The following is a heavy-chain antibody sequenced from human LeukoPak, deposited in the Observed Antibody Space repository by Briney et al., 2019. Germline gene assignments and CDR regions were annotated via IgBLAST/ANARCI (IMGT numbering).Heavy chain of an antibody. CDR3: ARFLGYCSGGSCYSFDY. CDR1: GYSFTSYW. J-gene: IGHJ4*02. CDR2: IYPGDSDT. V-gene: IGHV5-51*01. Sequence: GESLKISCKGSGYSFTSYWIGWVRQMPGKGLEWMGIIYPGDSDTRYSPSLQGQVTISADKSISTAYLQWSSLKASVTAMYYCARFLGYCSGGSCYSFDYWGQGTLVTVSS. D-gene: IGHD2-15*01.